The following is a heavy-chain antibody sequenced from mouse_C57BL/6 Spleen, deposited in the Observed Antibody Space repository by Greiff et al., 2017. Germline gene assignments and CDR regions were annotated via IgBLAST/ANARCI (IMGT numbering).Heavy chain of an antibody. CDR1: GFSLTSYG. Sequence: QVQLKESGPGLVAPSQCLSISCTASGFSLTSYGVSWVRQPPGKGLEWLGVIWGDGSTNYHSAIISRLSNSTDNSKSQVFLKLNSLQTADTATYYCAKPVDYGSSYGYFDVWGTGTTVTVSS. D-gene: IGHD1-1*01. CDR2: IWGDGST. V-gene: IGHV2-3*01. J-gene: IGHJ1*03. CDR3: AKPVDYGSSYGYFDV.